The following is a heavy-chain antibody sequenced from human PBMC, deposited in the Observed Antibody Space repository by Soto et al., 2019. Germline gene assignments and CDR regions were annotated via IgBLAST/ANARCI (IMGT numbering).Heavy chain of an antibody. D-gene: IGHD6-19*01. V-gene: IGHV4-61*01. CDR2: IYYSGGT. CDR1: GAALSIGCYF. CDR3: TREQSDDNYFDP. J-gene: IGHJ5*02. Sequence: SETLSLTCTVSGAALSIGCYFYTCFRQPPGKGLEWLGYIYYSGGTNYNPSLKSRATISLDKSKSQFSLRLISVTAADTAVYHCTREQSDDNYFDPWGQGTLVTVSS.